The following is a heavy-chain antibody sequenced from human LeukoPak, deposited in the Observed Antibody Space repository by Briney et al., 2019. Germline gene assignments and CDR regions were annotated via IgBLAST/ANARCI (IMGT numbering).Heavy chain of an antibody. V-gene: IGHV3-23*01. CDR1: GFIFSSYA. D-gene: IGHD3-9*01. Sequence: GGSLRLSCAASGFIFSSYAISWVRQAPGKGLEWVSAISGSGGSTYYADSVKGRFTISRDNSKNTLYLQMNSLRAEDTAVYYCAKGSTDILTQFDPWGQGTLVTVSS. CDR2: ISGSGGST. J-gene: IGHJ5*02. CDR3: AKGSTDILTQFDP.